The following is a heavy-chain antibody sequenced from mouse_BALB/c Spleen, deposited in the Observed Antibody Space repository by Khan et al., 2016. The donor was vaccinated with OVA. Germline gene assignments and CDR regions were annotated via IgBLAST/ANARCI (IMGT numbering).Heavy chain of an antibody. CDR2: ISGGGTYT. CDR3: ARGRTTKIMYGFAY. J-gene: IGHJ3*01. Sequence: EVQLVETGGGLVKPGGSLKLSCVVSGFNFSSYGMSWVRQTPGKRLEWVATISGGGTYTFYSDSAKGRFTISRDNAKNNLYLQMSSLRSEDTDVDYCARGRTTKIMYGFAYWGQGTLVTVSA. V-gene: IGHV5-9-2*01. D-gene: IGHD2-4*01. CDR1: GFNFSSYG.